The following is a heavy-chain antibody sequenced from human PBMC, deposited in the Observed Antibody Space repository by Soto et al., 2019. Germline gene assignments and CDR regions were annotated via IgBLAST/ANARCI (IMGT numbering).Heavy chain of an antibody. Sequence: GGSLRLSCAASGFTFSSYWMSWVRQAPGKGLEWVANIKQDGSEKYYVDSVKGRFTISRDNAKNSLYLQMNSLRAEDTAVYYCARQYIAAAGTPLEYWGQGTLVTVSS. CDR2: IKQDGSEK. V-gene: IGHV3-7*01. CDR3: ARQYIAAAGTPLEY. CDR1: GFTFSSYW. D-gene: IGHD6-13*01. J-gene: IGHJ4*02.